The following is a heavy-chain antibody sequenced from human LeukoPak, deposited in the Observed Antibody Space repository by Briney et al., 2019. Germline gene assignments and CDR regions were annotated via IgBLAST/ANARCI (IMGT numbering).Heavy chain of an antibody. CDR3: AISFADIVVVSAAPPAFDY. Sequence: SETLSLTCAVYGGSFSGYYWSWIRQPPGKGLEWIGEINHSGSTNYNPSLKSRVTISVDTSKNQFSLKLSSVTAADTAVYYCAISFADIVVVSAAPPAFDYWGQGTLVTVSS. CDR1: GGSFSGYY. D-gene: IGHD2-2*01. V-gene: IGHV4-34*01. J-gene: IGHJ4*02. CDR2: INHSGST.